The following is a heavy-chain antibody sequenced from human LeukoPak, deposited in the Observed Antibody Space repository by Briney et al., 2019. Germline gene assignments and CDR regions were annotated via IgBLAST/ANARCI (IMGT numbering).Heavy chain of an antibody. Sequence: SVKVSCKASGGTFSSYAISWVRQAPGQGLEWMGKIIPILGIANYAQKFQGRVTITADKSTSTAYMELSSLRSEDTAVYYCASSITYYYDSSGHFQHWGQGTLVTVSS. CDR1: GGTFSSYA. CDR2: IIPILGIA. V-gene: IGHV1-69*04. CDR3: ASSITYYYDSSGHFQH. J-gene: IGHJ1*01. D-gene: IGHD3-22*01.